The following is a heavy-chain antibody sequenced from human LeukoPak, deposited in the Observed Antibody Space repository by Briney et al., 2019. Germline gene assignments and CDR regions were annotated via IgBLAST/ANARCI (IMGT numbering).Heavy chain of an antibody. D-gene: IGHD3-22*01. Sequence: ASVKVSCKASGYTFTDYYMHWARQAPGQGLEWMAWINPNSGGTNYAQKFQGRVTMTRDTSISTAYMDLSRLKSDDTAVYYCARGPRYYDSSGYRLEYWGQGTLITVSS. CDR2: INPNSGGT. V-gene: IGHV1-2*02. J-gene: IGHJ4*02. CDR1: GYTFTDYY. CDR3: ARGPRYYDSSGYRLEY.